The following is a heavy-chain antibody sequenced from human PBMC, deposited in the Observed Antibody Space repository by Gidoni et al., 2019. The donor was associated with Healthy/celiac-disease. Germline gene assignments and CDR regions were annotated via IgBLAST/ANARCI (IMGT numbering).Heavy chain of an antibody. CDR1: GGTFSSYT. J-gene: IGHJ4*02. Sequence: QVQLVQSGAEVKKPGSSVKVSCKASGGTFSSYTISWVRQAPGQGLEWMGRIIPILGIANDAQKFQGRVTITADKSTSTAYMELSSLRSEDTAVYYCARGGYSYGYPLYWGQGTLVTVSS. CDR3: ARGGYSYGYPLY. CDR2: IIPILGIA. V-gene: IGHV1-69*02. D-gene: IGHD5-18*01.